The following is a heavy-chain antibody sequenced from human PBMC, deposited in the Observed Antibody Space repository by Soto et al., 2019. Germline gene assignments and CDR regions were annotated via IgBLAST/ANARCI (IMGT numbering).Heavy chain of an antibody. CDR1: GFFFSRFG. V-gene: IGHV3-33*01. J-gene: IGHJ4*02. Sequence: QVQLVESGGGVVQPGTSLRLSCAASGFFFSRFGMHWVRQAPGKGLEWVAVIGSHGEEKDYADSVRGRFTISRDNSRNTLCLEMSSLRVDDTAIYYCARDDEYDDNGLDYWGQGTLVTVSS. CDR3: ARDDEYDDNGLDY. D-gene: IGHD1-1*01. CDR2: IGSHGEEK.